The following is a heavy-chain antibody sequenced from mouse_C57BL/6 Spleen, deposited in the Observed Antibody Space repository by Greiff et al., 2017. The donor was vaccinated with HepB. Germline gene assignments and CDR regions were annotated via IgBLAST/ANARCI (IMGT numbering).Heavy chain of an antibody. Sequence: QVQLKQPGAELVKPGASVKLSCKASGYTFTSYWMHWVKQRPGQGLEWIGMIHPNSGSTNYNEKFKSKATLTVDKSSSTAYMQLSSLTSEDSAVYYCASGIYDSYFNFDYWGQGTTLTVSS. CDR3: ASGIYDSYFNFDY. D-gene: IGHD2-3*01. J-gene: IGHJ2*01. V-gene: IGHV1-64*01. CDR2: IHPNSGST. CDR1: GYTFTSYW.